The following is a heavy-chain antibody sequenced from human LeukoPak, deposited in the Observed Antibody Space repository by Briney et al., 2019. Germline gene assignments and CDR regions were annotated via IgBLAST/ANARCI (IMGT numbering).Heavy chain of an antibody. CDR1: GVSFDDYY. CDR2: INHSGYT. V-gene: IGHV4-34*01. Sequence: SETLSLTCAVSGVSFDDYYWSWVRQTPGKGLEWIGEINHSGYTNDSPSLKSRVTLSIDTSRKQFSLNLRSVTVADTGIYYCTRMTAGHDYWGQGTLVTASS. CDR3: TRMTAGHDY. D-gene: IGHD2-21*02. J-gene: IGHJ4*02.